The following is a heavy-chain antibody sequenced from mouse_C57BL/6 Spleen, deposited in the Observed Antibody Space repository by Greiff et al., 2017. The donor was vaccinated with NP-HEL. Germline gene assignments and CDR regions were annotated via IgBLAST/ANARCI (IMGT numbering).Heavy chain of an antibody. V-gene: IGHV1-69*01. CDR1: GYTFTSYW. Sequence: VQLQQPGAELVMPGASVKLSCKASGYTFTSYWMHWVKQRPGQGLEWIGEIDPSDSYTNYNQKFKGKSTLTVDKSSSTAYMQLSSLTSEDSAVYDCARPGRDYYAMDDWGQGTSVTVSA. D-gene: IGHD3-3*01. J-gene: IGHJ4*01. CDR3: ARPGRDYYAMDD. CDR2: IDPSDSYT.